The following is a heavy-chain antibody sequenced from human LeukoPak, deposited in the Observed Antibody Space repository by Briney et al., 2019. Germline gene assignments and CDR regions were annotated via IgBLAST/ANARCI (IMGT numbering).Heavy chain of an antibody. CDR2: IRYDGSNK. J-gene: IGHJ4*02. CDR1: GFTFSRYW. Sequence: GGSLRLSCVASGFTFSRYWMSWVRQAPGKGLEWVAFIRYDGSNKYYADSVKGRFTISRDNSKNTLYLQMNSLRAEDTAVYYCAKDRFPRAVAGTWHDYWGQGTLVTVSS. V-gene: IGHV3-30*02. CDR3: AKDRFPRAVAGTWHDY. D-gene: IGHD6-19*01.